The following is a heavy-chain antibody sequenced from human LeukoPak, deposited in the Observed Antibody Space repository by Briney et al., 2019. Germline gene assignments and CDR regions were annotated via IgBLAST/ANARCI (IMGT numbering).Heavy chain of an antibody. Sequence: SQTLSLTCTVSGGSISSGGYYWSWIRQHPGKGLEWIGYIYYSGSTYYNPSLKSRVTISVDTSKNQFSLKLSSVTAADTAVYYCARHMGSYFLNWFDPWGQGTLVTVSS. D-gene: IGHD3-10*01. CDR2: IYYSGST. CDR3: ARHMGSYFLNWFDP. V-gene: IGHV4-31*03. J-gene: IGHJ5*02. CDR1: GGSISSGGYY.